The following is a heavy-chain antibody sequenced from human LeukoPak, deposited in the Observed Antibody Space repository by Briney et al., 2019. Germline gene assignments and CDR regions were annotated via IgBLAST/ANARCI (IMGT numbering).Heavy chain of an antibody. CDR3: ANLGALYDRHLKHDY. J-gene: IGHJ4*02. V-gene: IGHV3-74*01. Sequence: PGGSLRLSCAASGFTFSNYWMHWVRQAPGKGLVWVSRINSDGINTSYADSVKGRFTISRDNAKNTLNLQMNSLRAEDTAVYYCANLGALYDRHLKHDYWGQGTLVTVSS. CDR2: INSDGINT. CDR1: GFTFSNYW. D-gene: IGHD2-8*01.